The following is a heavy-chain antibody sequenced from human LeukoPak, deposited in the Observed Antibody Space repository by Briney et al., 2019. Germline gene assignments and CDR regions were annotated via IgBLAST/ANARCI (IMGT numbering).Heavy chain of an antibody. J-gene: IGHJ2*01. CDR1: GGSISSYY. Sequence: SETLSLTCTVSGGSISSYYWSWIRQPPGKGLEWIGYIYYSGGTNYNPSLKSRVTISVDTSKNQFSLKLSSVTAADTAVYYCARVSPAAIFPGYWYFDLWGRGTLVTVSS. CDR3: ARVSPAAIFPGYWYFDL. V-gene: IGHV4-59*01. CDR2: IYYSGGT. D-gene: IGHD2-2*01.